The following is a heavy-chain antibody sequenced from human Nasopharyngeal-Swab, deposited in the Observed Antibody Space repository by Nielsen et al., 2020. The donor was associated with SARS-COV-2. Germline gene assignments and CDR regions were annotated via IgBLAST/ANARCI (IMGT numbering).Heavy chain of an antibody. J-gene: IGHJ6*04. CDR2: IKQDGSEK. CDR3: ARGYSSPDV. V-gene: IGHV3-7*01. Sequence: GESLKISCAASGFTFSSYWMSWVRQAPGKGLEWVASIKQDGSEKYYVDSVKGRFTISRDNAKNSLYLQMNSLRAEDTAVYYCARGYSSPDVWGKGTTVTVSS. D-gene: IGHD6-13*01. CDR1: GFTFSSYW.